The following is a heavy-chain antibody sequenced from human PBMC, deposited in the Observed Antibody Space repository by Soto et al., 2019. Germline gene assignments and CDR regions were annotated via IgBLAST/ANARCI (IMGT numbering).Heavy chain of an antibody. J-gene: IGHJ4*02. Sequence: APVEVSCTACEYTFTNYYLQWVRQAPGQGLEWVGMINPSARSASYEQKLRGRLTMDRDTSTTTVYRELSRLTFEDTAVYFCARDNSAANGVLDHWGQGTLVTVSS. D-gene: IGHD1-1*01. V-gene: IGHV1-46*04. CDR3: ARDNSAANGVLDH. CDR2: INPSARSA. CDR1: EYTFTNYY.